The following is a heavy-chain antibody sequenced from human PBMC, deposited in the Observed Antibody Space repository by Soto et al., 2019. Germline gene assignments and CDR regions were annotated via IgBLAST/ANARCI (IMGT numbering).Heavy chain of an antibody. CDR3: ARTCSSTSCYSFYGMDV. J-gene: IGHJ6*02. CDR1: GYTFTSYD. V-gene: IGHV1-8*01. D-gene: IGHD2-2*02. CDR2: MNPNSGDT. Sequence: ASVKVSCKASGYTFTSYDINWVRQATGQGLEWMGWMNPNSGDTGYAQKFQGRVTMTRNTSISTAYMELSSLRSEDTAVYYCARTCSSTSCYSFYGMDVWGQGTTVTVSS.